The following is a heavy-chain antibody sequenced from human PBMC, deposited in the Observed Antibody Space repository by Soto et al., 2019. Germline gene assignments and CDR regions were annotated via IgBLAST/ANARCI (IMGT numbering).Heavy chain of an antibody. Sequence: SETLSLTCTVSGGSISTYYWSWIRQPPGKGLQWIAYIYHDGNTYYNPSLKSRVTISIDTSKNQFSLKMSSVTAADTAVYYCARESAGSGKNNWFDPWGQGTLVTVSS. V-gene: IGHV4-59*01. J-gene: IGHJ5*02. CDR3: ARESAGSGKNNWFDP. CDR1: GGSISTYY. CDR2: IYHDGNT. D-gene: IGHD3-10*01.